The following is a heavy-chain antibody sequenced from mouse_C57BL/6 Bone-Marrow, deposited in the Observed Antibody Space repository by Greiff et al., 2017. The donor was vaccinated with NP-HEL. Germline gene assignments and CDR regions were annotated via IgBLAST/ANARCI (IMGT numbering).Heavy chain of an antibody. J-gene: IGHJ1*03. CDR1: GYTFTSYW. D-gene: IGHD1-1*01. CDR3: ARRTTGVATGYFDV. CDR2: IYPGSGST. V-gene: IGHV1-55*01. Sequence: QVQLQQPGAELVKPGASVKMSCKASGYTFTSYWITWVKQRPGHGLEWIGDIYPGSGSTNYNEKFKSKATLTVDTSSSTAYMQLSSLTSEDSAVYYCARRTTGVATGYFDVWGTGTTVTVSS.